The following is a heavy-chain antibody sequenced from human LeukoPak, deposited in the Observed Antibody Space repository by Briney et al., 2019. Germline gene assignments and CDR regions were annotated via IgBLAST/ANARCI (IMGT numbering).Heavy chain of an antibody. CDR1: GFTVNSSY. Sequence: GSLRLSCAASGFTVNSSYINWVRQAPGQGLEWVSVIYSGGSTYYADSVKGRFTISRDNSKNTLYLQMNSLRAEDTAVYYCAREGLWFGESEHWGQGTLVTVSS. CDR2: IYSGGST. CDR3: AREGLWFGESEH. D-gene: IGHD3-10*01. V-gene: IGHV3-53*01. J-gene: IGHJ1*01.